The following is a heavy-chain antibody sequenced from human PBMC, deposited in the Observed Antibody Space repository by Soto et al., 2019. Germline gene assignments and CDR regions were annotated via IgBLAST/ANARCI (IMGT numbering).Heavy chain of an antibody. CDR3: ARGLEGYCSGGSCYRWYFDL. Sequence: QVQLVESGGGVVQPGRSLRLSCAASGFTFSSYAMHWVRQAPGKGLEWVAVISYDGSNKYYADSVKGRFTISRDNSKNTMYLQMNSLRDEDTAVYYRARGLEGYCSGGSCYRWYFDLWGRGTLVTVSS. V-gene: IGHV3-30-3*01. D-gene: IGHD2-15*01. J-gene: IGHJ2*01. CDR1: GFTFSSYA. CDR2: ISYDGSNK.